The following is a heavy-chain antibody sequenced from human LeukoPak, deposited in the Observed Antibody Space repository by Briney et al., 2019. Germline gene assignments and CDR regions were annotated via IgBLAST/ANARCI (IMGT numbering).Heavy chain of an antibody. J-gene: IGHJ5*02. CDR2: INSDGSST. D-gene: IGHD1-14*01. CDR1: GFTFSSYW. Sequence: HAGGSLRLSCAASGFTFSSYWMHWVRQAPGRGLVWVSRINSDGSSTSYADSVKGRFTISRDNAKNTLYLQMNSLRAEDTAVYYCARGRSRGVGRTIIMAGSWFDPWGQGTLVTVSS. CDR3: ARGRSRGVGRTIIMAGSWFDP. V-gene: IGHV3-74*01.